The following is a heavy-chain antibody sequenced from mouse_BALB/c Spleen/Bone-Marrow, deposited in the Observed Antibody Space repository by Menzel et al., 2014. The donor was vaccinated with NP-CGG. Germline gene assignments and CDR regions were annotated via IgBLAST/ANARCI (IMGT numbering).Heavy chain of an antibody. CDR1: GYTFTDYV. CDR2: IYPGSGST. Sequence: VHLQQSGPELVKPGASVKMSCKASGYTFTDYVISWVKQRAGQGLEWIGEIYPGSGSTYYNEKFKGKATLTADKSSNTVYMQLISLTSEDSAVFFCVTDPYYGRQYYFDYWGQGTTLTVSS. J-gene: IGHJ2*01. D-gene: IGHD1-1*02. CDR3: VTDPYYGRQYYFDY. V-gene: IGHV1-77*01.